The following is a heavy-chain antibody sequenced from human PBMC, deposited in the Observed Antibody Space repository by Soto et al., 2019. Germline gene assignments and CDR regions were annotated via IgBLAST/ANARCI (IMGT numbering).Heavy chain of an antibody. CDR1: GYTFTHYG. V-gene: IGHV1-18*04. CDR3: ARDERGTCTSSICYYFDY. CDR2: TSADNGDT. J-gene: IGHJ4*02. Sequence: QVQLVQSGAEVKEPGASVKVSCKASGYTFTHYGFSWVRQAPGQGLEWLAWTSADNGDTNYAPKLQGRVTLTTDTSTGMAYMELRSLSSDDRAVYYCARDERGTCTSSICYYFDYWGQGTLVTVSS. D-gene: IGHD2-2*01.